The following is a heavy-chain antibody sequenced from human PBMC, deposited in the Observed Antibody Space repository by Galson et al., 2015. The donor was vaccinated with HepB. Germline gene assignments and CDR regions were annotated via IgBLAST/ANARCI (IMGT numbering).Heavy chain of an antibody. Sequence: SVKVSCKASGDTFSSYAISWVRQAPGQGLEWMGGIIPIFGTANYAQKFQGRVTITADESTSTAYMELSSLRSEDTAVYYCARRDRAHFAAARDYWGQGTLVTVSS. D-gene: IGHD6-13*01. J-gene: IGHJ4*02. CDR2: IIPIFGTA. CDR3: ARRDRAHFAAARDY. CDR1: GDTFSSYA. V-gene: IGHV1-69*13.